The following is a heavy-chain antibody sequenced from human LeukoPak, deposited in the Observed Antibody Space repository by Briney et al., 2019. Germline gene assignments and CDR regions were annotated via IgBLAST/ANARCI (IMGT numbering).Heavy chain of an antibody. J-gene: IGHJ3*02. CDR1: GYTFTGYY. Sequence: ASVKVSCKASGYTFTGYYMHWVRRAPGQGLEWMGWINPNRGGTNYAQKFQGRVTMTRDTSISTAYMELSRLRSDDTAVYYCAKYCSSTSCPLGAFDIWGQGTMVTVSS. CDR3: AKYCSSTSCPLGAFDI. D-gene: IGHD2-2*01. CDR2: INPNRGGT. V-gene: IGHV1-2*02.